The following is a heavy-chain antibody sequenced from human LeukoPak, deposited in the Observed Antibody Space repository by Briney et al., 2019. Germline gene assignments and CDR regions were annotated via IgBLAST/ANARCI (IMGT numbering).Heavy chain of an antibody. Sequence: GGSLRLSCAASGFTFSDYYMSWIRQAPGKGLEWVSYISSSSSYTNYADSVKGRFTISRDNAKNSLYLQMNSLRAEDTAVYYCARQMTTVTTAFDYWGQGTLVTVSS. J-gene: IGHJ4*02. V-gene: IGHV3-11*06. D-gene: IGHD4-17*01. CDR3: ARQMTTVTTAFDY. CDR1: GFTFSDYY. CDR2: ISSSSSYT.